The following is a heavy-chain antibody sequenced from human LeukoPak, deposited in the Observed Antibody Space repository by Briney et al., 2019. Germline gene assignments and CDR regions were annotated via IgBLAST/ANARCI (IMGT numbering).Heavy chain of an antibody. J-gene: IGHJ6*03. Sequence: SETLSLTCAVSGGSISSSSYCWGWIRQPPGKGLEWIGSIYYSGSTYYNPSLKSRVTISVDTSKNQFSLKLSSVTAADTAVYYCARDLSGYSSGWYPERGYYHYMDVWGKGTTVTVSS. CDR2: IYYSGST. CDR1: GGSISSSSYC. V-gene: IGHV4-39*07. D-gene: IGHD6-19*01. CDR3: ARDLSGYSSGWYPERGYYHYMDV.